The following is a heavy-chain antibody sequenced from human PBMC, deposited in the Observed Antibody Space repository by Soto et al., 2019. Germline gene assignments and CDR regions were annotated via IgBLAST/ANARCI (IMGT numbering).Heavy chain of an antibody. CDR2: IYYSGST. CDR1: GGSISSYY. D-gene: IGHD3-22*01. Sequence: QVQLQESGPGLVKPSETLSLTCTVSGGSISSYYWSWLRQPPGKGLEWIGYIYYSGSTNYNPSLKSRVTISVDTSKNQFSLKLSSVTAADTAVYYCARSGSSGYGVDYWGQGTLVTVSS. V-gene: IGHV4-59*01. CDR3: ARSGSSGYGVDY. J-gene: IGHJ4*02.